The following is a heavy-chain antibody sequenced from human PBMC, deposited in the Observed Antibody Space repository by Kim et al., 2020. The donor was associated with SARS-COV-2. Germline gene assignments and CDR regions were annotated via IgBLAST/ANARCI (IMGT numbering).Heavy chain of an antibody. D-gene: IGHD6-13*01. Sequence: ASVKVSCKASGYTFTSYYMHWVRQAPGQGLEWMGIINPSGGSTSYPQKFQGRVTMTRDTSTSTVYMELSSLRSEDTAVYYCARGGGSYSSSWNYYYYGMDVWGQGTTVTVSS. V-gene: IGHV1-46*01. CDR3: ARGGGSYSSSWNYYYYGMDV. CDR1: GYTFTSYY. CDR2: INPSGGST. J-gene: IGHJ6*02.